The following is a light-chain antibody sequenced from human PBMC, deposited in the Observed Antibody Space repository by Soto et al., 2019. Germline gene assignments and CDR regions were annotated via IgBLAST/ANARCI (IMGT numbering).Light chain of an antibody. CDR2: EDS. CDR1: SSDVGSYNL. V-gene: IGLV2-23*01. J-gene: IGLJ2*01. CDR3: CSYAGSSTVV. Sequence: QSALTQPASVSGSPGQSITISCTGTSSDVGSYNLVSWYQQYPGKVPKLMIYEDSKRPSGVSNRFSGSKSGNTASLTISGLQAEDEADYYCCSYAGSSTVVFGGGTKLTV.